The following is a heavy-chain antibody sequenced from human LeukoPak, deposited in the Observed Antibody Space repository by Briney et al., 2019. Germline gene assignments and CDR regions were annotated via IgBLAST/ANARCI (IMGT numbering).Heavy chain of an antibody. CDR1: GGSFSGYY. D-gene: IGHD3-3*01. CDR3: ARHNPPGANYDFWIDY. Sequence: PSETLSLTCAVYGGSFSGYYWSWIRQPPGKGLEWIGEINHSGSTNYNPSLKSRVTISVDTSKNQFSLKLSSVTAADTAVYYCARHNPPGANYDFWIDYWGQGTLVTVSS. CDR2: INHSGST. J-gene: IGHJ4*02. V-gene: IGHV4-34*01.